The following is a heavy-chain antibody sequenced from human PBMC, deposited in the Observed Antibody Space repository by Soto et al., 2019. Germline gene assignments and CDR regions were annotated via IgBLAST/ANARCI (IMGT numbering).Heavy chain of an antibody. J-gene: IGHJ4*02. V-gene: IGHV4-30-4*01. Sequence: QVQLQESGPGQVKPSQTLSLTCTVSGGSISNGDYFWNWIRQPPGKGLEWIGYIYYSGSTYYNPSLKSRVTISVDMSKNHSSLKLTSVTAADTAVYYCAGGAGGRTWFDYWGQGTLVTVSS. CDR3: AGGAGGRTWFDY. CDR1: GGSISNGDYF. D-gene: IGHD3-10*01. CDR2: IYYSGST.